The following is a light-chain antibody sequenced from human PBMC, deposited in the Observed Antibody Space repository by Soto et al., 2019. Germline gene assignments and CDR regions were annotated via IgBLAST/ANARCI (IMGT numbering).Light chain of an antibody. J-gene: IGKJ5*01. CDR3: QEYNSYPVS. CDR1: QSIGTW. Sequence: DIQVTQSPSTLSAFVGDRVTISCRARQSIGTWLAWYQQKPGKATTLLIYDASTLESGVPSRFSGSGTGTEFTLTISSLQPEDVATYYCQEYNSYPVSFGQGTRLDI. CDR2: DAS. V-gene: IGKV1-5*01.